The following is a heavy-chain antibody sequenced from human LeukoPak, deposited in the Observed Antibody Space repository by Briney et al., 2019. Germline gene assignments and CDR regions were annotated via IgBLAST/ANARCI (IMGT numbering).Heavy chain of an antibody. V-gene: IGHV3-74*01. CDR1: GFTFSSYW. J-gene: IGHJ4*02. CDR3: ASSYLYLAARPDYFDY. CDR2: INSDGSST. Sequence: GGSLRLSCAASGFTFSSYWMHWVRQAPGKGLVWVSRINSDGSSTSYADSVKGRFTISRDNAKNSLYLQMNSLRAEDTAVYYCASSYLYLAARPDYFDYWGQGTLVTVSS. D-gene: IGHD6-6*01.